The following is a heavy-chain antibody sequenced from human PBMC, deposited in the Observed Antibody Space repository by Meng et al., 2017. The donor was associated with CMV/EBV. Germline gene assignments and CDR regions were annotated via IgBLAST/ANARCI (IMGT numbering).Heavy chain of an antibody. CDR2: INPNSGGT. D-gene: IGHD2-2*01. Sequence: ASVKVSCKASGYTFTGYYRHWVRQAPGQGLEWMGWINPNSGGTNYAQKFQGRVTMTRDTSISTAYMELSRLRSDDTAVYYCARDHGGVVPAYWFDPWGQGTLVTVSS. J-gene: IGHJ5*02. CDR1: GYTFTGYY. CDR3: ARDHGGVVPAYWFDP. V-gene: IGHV1-2*02.